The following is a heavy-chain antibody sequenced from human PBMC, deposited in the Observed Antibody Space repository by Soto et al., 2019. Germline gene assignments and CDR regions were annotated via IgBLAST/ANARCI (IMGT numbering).Heavy chain of an antibody. J-gene: IGHJ3*02. D-gene: IGHD3-10*01. CDR2: ISGSGRTI. Sequence: EVQVLESGGGLVQPGGSLRLSCVASEFNFTNYAMTWVRQAPGKGLEWVSGISGSGRTIYYADSVKGRFTLSRDNSKNTLYLQRHSLTAEDTAVYHCVKEGRGNRFGRFPDAFDIWGRGTMVTVSS. CDR3: VKEGRGNRFGRFPDAFDI. V-gene: IGHV3-23*01. CDR1: EFNFTNYA.